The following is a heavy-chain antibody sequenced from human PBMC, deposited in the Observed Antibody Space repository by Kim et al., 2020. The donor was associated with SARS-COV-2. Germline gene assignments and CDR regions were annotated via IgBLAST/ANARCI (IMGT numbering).Heavy chain of an antibody. CDR2: IRSKAYGGTT. Sequence: GGSLRLSCTASGFTFGDYAMSWVRQAPGKGLEWVGFIRSKAYGGTTEYAASVKGRFTISRDDSKSIAYLQMNSLKTEDTAVYYCTSGSGSDGYYFDYWGQGTLVTVSS. V-gene: IGHV3-49*04. D-gene: IGHD3-10*01. CDR3: TSGSGSDGYYFDY. J-gene: IGHJ4*02. CDR1: GFTFGDYA.